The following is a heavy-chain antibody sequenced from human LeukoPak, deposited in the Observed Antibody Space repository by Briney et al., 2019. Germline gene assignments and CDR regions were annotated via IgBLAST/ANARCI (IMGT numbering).Heavy chain of an antibody. D-gene: IGHD1-26*01. CDR1: GGYFSGYY. CDR3: ARGGGVGAWYYFDY. Sequence: SETLSLNCACNGGYFSGYYWSSLRQPPGKGLEWNEEINHSGSTNHNPPLKSRHTISLHTYQNQLPLKLSSVTAADTAVYYCARGGGVGAWYYFDYWGQGTLVTVSS. J-gene: IGHJ4*02. V-gene: IGHV4-34*01. CDR2: INHSGST.